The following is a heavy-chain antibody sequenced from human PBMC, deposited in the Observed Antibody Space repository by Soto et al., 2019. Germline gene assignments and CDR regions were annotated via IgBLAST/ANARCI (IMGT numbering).Heavy chain of an antibody. CDR1: EFTFSSYW. CDR2: INSDESST. V-gene: IGHV3-74*01. CDR3: ARATLSSGWFDY. J-gene: IGHJ4*02. D-gene: IGHD6-19*01. Sequence: GSLRLSCAASEFTFSSYWMHWVRQAPGKGLVWVSRINSDESSTNYADSVKGRFTISRDNAKNTLYLQMDSLRAEDTAVYYCARATLSSGWFDYWGQGTLVTVS.